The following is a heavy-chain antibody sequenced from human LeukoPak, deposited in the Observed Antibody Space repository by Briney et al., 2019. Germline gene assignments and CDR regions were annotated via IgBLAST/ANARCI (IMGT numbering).Heavy chain of an antibody. CDR2: ISGSGGST. V-gene: IGHV3-23*01. CDR3: AKKPSYYYDSSAPYGY. CDR1: GFTFSSYA. J-gene: IGHJ4*02. D-gene: IGHD3-22*01. Sequence: GGSLRFSCAASGFTFSSYAMSWVRQAPGKGLEWVSAISGSGGSTYYADSVKGRFTISRDNSKNTLYLQMNSLRAEDTAVYYCAKKPSYYYDSSAPYGYWGQGTLVTVSS.